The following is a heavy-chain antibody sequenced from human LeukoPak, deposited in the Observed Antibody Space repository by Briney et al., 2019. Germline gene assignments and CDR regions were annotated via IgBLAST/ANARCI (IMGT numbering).Heavy chain of an antibody. CDR1: GGSISNSSHY. CDR3: ARVSSLSRPNFDY. D-gene: IGHD6-6*01. Sequence: SETLSLTCTVSGGSISNSSHYWGWIRQPPGKGLEWIGSIYYSGSTYYNPSLKSRVTISVDTSKNQFSLKLSSVTAADTAVYYCARVSSLSRPNFDYWGQGTLVTASS. CDR2: IYYSGST. J-gene: IGHJ4*02. V-gene: IGHV4-39*01.